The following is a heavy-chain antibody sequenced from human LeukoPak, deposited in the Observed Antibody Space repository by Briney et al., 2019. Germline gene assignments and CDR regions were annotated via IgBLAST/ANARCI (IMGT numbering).Heavy chain of an antibody. J-gene: IGHJ4*02. CDR1: GGSISSGSYY. D-gene: IGHD6-19*01. CDR3: ARASPYSSGTRAFAY. V-gene: IGHV4-61*01. CDR2: IYYSGGT. Sequence: SETLCLTCTVSGGSISSGSYYWSWIRQPPGKGLEGIVYIYYSGGTNYNPSLQSRVTISVATSKNQFSLKLSSVTAADTAVYSCARASPYSSGTRAFAYWGQGTLVTVSS.